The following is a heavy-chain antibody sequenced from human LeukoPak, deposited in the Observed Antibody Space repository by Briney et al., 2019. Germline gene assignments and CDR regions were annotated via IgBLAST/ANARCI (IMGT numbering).Heavy chain of an antibody. V-gene: IGHV4-34*01. D-gene: IGHD6-13*01. CDR1: GGSFSGYY. CDR2: INHSGST. Sequence: SETLSLTCAVYGGSFSGYYWSWIRQPPGKGLEWIGGINHSGSTNYNPSLKSRVTISVDTSKNQFSLKLSSVTAADTAVYYCARARGSSSWYGGVAGYYYGMDVWGQGTTVTVSS. J-gene: IGHJ6*02. CDR3: ARARGSSSWYGGVAGYYYGMDV.